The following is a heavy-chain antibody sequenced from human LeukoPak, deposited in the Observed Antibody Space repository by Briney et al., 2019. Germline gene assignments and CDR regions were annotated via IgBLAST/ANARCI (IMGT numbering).Heavy chain of an antibody. V-gene: IGHV4-59*12. Sequence: SETLSLTCTVSGGSISSYYWSWIRQPPGKGLEWIGFFYYSGSTNYNPSLKSRVTMSVDTSKNQFSLKLSSVTAADTAVYYCARLGRVGATHCYWGQGTLVTVSS. J-gene: IGHJ4*02. CDR2: FYYSGST. CDR3: ARLGRVGATHCY. CDR1: GGSISSYY. D-gene: IGHD1-26*01.